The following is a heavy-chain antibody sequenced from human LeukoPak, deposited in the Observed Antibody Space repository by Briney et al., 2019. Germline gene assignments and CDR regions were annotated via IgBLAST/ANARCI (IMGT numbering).Heavy chain of an antibody. D-gene: IGHD3-22*01. CDR2: ISYDGSNK. J-gene: IGHJ4*02. V-gene: IGHV3-30*01. Sequence: EGSLRLSCAASGFTFSGYAMHWVRQAPGKGLEWVAVISYDGSNKYYADSVKGRFTVSRGNSKNTLYLQMNSLRAEDTAVYYCARDSLSPYDSPLAAYYFDYWGQGTLVTVSS. CDR1: GFTFSGYA. CDR3: ARDSLSPYDSPLAAYYFDY.